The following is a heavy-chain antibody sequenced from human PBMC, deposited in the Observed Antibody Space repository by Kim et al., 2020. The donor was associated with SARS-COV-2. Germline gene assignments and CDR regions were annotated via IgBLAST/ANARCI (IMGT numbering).Heavy chain of an antibody. V-gene: IGHV1-18*01. CDR2: ISAYNGNT. CDR3: ARDWGYCSGGSCPYFQH. J-gene: IGHJ1*01. Sequence: SVKVSCKASGYTFTSYGISWVRQAPGQGLEWMGWISAYNGNTNYAQKLQGRVTMTTDTSTSTAYMELRSLRSDDTAVYYCARDWGYCSGGSCPYFQHWGQGTLVTVSS. D-gene: IGHD2-15*01. CDR1: GYTFTSYG.